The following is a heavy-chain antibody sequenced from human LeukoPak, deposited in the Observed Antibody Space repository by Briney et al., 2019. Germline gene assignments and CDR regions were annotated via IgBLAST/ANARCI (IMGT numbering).Heavy chain of an antibody. Sequence: PGGSLRLSCTASGFTVSSDYVSWVRQAPGKGLEWVSVVYSGGNTYYADPVKGRFTISRDNSKNTLYLQMNSLRAEDTAVYYCAREPPGGGFDYWGQGTLVTVSS. CDR1: GFTVSSDY. V-gene: IGHV3-66*01. D-gene: IGHD3-16*01. CDR3: AREPPGGGFDY. J-gene: IGHJ4*02. CDR2: VYSGGNT.